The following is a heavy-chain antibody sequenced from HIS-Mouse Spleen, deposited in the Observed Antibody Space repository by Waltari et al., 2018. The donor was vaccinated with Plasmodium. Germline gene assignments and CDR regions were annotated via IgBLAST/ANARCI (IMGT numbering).Heavy chain of an antibody. D-gene: IGHD1-26*01. CDR3: ARRGGSYYYFDY. CDR2: IYYSGST. J-gene: IGHJ4*02. Sequence: QLQLQESGPGLVKPSETLSLTCTVPGGSISSSSYYWRWIRQPPGKGLEWSGSIYYSGSTYYNPSLKSRVTISVDTSKNQCSLKLSSVTAADTAVYYCARRGGSYYYFDYWGQGTLVTVSS. V-gene: IGHV4-39*01. CDR1: GGSISSSSYY.